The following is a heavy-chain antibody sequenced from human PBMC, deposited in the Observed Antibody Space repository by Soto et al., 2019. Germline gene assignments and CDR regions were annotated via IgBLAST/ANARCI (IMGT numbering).Heavy chain of an antibody. Sequence: ASVKVSCKASGYTFTRNYMHWVRQAPGQGLEWMGIMNPSGGSTNYAQTFQDRVTMTRDTSTSTVYMELSSLRSDDTAVYYCARDLDIVLVPAAIGGFALVCWGQGTLVTVSS. J-gene: IGHJ4*02. D-gene: IGHD2-2*03. CDR1: GYTFTRNY. V-gene: IGHV1-46*01. CDR2: MNPSGGST. CDR3: ARDLDIVLVPAAIGGFALVC.